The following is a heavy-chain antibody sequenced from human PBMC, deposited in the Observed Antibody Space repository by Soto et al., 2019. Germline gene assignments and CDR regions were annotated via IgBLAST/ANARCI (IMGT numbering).Heavy chain of an antibody. V-gene: IGHV3-23*01. D-gene: IGHD5-12*01. Sequence: PGGSLRLSCAASGFSFGSYVMSWVRQAPGKGLEWVSAISGSGGSTDYAESVKGRFTISRDNSKNTLYLQMNSLRAEDTAVYYCARGMPVYGYIRTEYFNHWGQGTLVTVSS. CDR2: ISGSGGST. CDR3: ARGMPVYGYIRTEYFNH. J-gene: IGHJ1*01. CDR1: GFSFGSYV.